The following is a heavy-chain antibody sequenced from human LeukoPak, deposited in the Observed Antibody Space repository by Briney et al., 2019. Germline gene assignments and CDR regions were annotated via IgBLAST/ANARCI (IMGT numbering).Heavy chain of an antibody. J-gene: IGHJ6*02. CDR1: GGSISSNY. D-gene: IGHD5-12*01. Sequence: SETLSLTCTVSGGSISSNYWSWVRQPPGKGLEWIGYIHYSGRTNYNPSLKSRVTISVDTSKNQFSLELSSVTAADTAVYYCATEVAPSDHYYYYGMDVWGQGTTVTVSS. CDR3: ATEVAPSDHYYYYGMDV. V-gene: IGHV4-59*01. CDR2: IHYSGRT.